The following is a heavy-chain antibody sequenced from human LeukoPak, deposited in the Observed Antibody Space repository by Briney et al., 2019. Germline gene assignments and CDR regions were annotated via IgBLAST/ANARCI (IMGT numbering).Heavy chain of an antibody. J-gene: IGHJ4*02. D-gene: IGHD6-6*01. Sequence: GGSLRLSCAASGFTFSSYAMSWVRQAPGKGLEWVSAISGSGGSTYYADSVKGRFTISRDNSKNTLYLQMNSLRAEDTAVYYCAKDRIYEYTSSRGLDYWGQGTLVTVSS. V-gene: IGHV3-23*01. CDR2: ISGSGGST. CDR3: AKDRIYEYTSSRGLDY. CDR1: GFTFSSYA.